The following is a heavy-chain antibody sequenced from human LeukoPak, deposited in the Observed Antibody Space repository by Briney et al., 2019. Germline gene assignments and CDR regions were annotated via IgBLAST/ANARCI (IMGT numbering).Heavy chain of an antibody. D-gene: IGHD3-9*01. J-gene: IGHJ4*02. Sequence: PGGSLRLSCATSGFTFNNYNMNWVRQAPGRALEWVSSITSSGTYIFYADSVKGRFTISRDNAKNSLYLQMNSLRAEDTAVYYCAKDLETISNNYWGQGTLVTVSS. CDR1: GFTFNNYN. CDR2: ITSSGTYI. V-gene: IGHV3-21*01. CDR3: AKDLETISNNY.